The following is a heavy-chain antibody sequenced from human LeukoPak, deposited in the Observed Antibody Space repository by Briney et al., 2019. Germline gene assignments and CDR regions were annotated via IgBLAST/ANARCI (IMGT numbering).Heavy chain of an antibody. CDR1: GFTFSTYA. CDR3: AKVRAMLRLGHARVSYYFDY. J-gene: IGHJ4*02. CDR2: ISDSGGST. Sequence: GGSLRLSCAASGFTFSTYAMSWVPQTPGKGLEWVSAISDSGGSTYYADSVKGRFTISRDNSKNTLYLQVNSLRAEDTAVYYCAKVRAMLRLGHARVSYYFDYWGQGTLVTVSS. D-gene: IGHD3-16*01. V-gene: IGHV3-23*01.